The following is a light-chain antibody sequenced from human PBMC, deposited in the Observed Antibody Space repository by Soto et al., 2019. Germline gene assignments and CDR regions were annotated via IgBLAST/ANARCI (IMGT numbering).Light chain of an antibody. V-gene: IGKV3-15*01. J-gene: IGKJ4*01. Sequence: EIVMTQSPATLSVSPGEGATLSCRASQSINSDLAWYQQKPGQAPRLLIYDAFTRATGIPARFSGSGSGTEFTLTISSLQSEDFAVYYCQQYSNWPPLTFGGGTKVEI. CDR1: QSINSD. CDR2: DAF. CDR3: QQYSNWPPLT.